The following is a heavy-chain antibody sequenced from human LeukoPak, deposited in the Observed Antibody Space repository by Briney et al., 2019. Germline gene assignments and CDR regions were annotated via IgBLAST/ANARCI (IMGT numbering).Heavy chain of an antibody. V-gene: IGHV3-23*01. CDR2: ISGSGGST. CDR3: ASKLLPAAEQGLAY. J-gene: IGHJ4*02. CDR1: GFTFSSYA. Sequence: GGPLRLSCAASGFTFSSYAMSWVRQAPGKGLEWVSAISGSGGSTYSADSVKGRFTIFRDNSKNTLHLQMHSLRVEDTAVYYCASKLLPAAEQGLAYWGQGTLVTVSS. D-gene: IGHD2-2*01.